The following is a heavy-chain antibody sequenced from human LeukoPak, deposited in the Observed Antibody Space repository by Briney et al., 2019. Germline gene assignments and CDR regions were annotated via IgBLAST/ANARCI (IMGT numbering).Heavy chain of an antibody. Sequence: SVKVSCKASGGTFSSYAISWVRQAPGQGLEWMGGIIPIFGTANYAQKFQGRVTITTDESTSTAYMELSSLRSEDTAVYYCARDHDDSSGCYYNWFDPWGQGTLVTVSS. V-gene: IGHV1-69*05. CDR1: GGTFSSYA. D-gene: IGHD3-22*01. CDR2: IIPIFGTA. J-gene: IGHJ5*02. CDR3: ARDHDDSSGCYYNWFDP.